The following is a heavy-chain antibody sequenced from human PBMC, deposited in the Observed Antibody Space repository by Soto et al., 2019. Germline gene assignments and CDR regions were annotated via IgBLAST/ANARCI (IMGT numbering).Heavy chain of an antibody. CDR2: INWNGGST. Sequence: EVRLVESGGGVGRPGGSLRLSCAASGFTFEDHGLSWVRQAPGKGLEWVAGINWNGGSTVYAASGKGRFTISRDNAKNSLFLEVNSLRVEDTALYFCARVPLLADYFDSWGQGTLVTVSS. J-gene: IGHJ4*02. V-gene: IGHV3-20*04. CDR3: ARVPLLADYFDS. CDR1: GFTFEDHG.